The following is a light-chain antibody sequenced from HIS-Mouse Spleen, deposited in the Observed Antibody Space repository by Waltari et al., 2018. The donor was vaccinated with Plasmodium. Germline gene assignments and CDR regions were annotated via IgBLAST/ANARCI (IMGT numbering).Light chain of an antibody. CDR2: EDS. CDR3: YSTDSSGNHRV. V-gene: IGLV3-10*01. CDR1: ALPKTY. J-gene: IGLJ3*02. Sequence: SYELTQPPSVSVSPGQTARITCSGDALPKTYAYWYQQKSGQAPVLVIYEDSKRPSGMPGRFSGSSSGTMATLTISGAQVEDEADYYCYSTDSSGNHRVFGGGTKLTVL.